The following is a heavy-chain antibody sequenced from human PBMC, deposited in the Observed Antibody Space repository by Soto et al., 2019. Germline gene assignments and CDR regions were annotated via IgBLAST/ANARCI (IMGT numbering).Heavy chain of an antibody. J-gene: IGHJ5*02. V-gene: IGHV1-18*01. Sequence: ASVKVSCKASGYTFTSYDINWVRQATGQGLEWMGWMNPNSGNTNYAQKLQGRVTMTTDTSTSTAYMELRSLRSDDTAVYYCARVKASGWLNWFDPWGQGTLVTVSS. CDR1: GYTFTSYD. D-gene: IGHD6-19*01. CDR2: MNPNSGNT. CDR3: ARVKASGWLNWFDP.